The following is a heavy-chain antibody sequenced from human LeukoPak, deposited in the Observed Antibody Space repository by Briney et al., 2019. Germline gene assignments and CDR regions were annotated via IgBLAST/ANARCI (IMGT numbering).Heavy chain of an antibody. CDR2: INPNSGGT. CDR3: ARADVLRFLEQAD. Sequence: ASVKVSCKASGYTFTGYYMHWVRQAPGQGLEWMGWINPNSGGTNYAQKFQGRVTMTRDTSISTAYMELSRLRSDDTAVYYCARADVLRFLEQADWGQGTLVTVSS. J-gene: IGHJ4*02. D-gene: IGHD3-3*01. V-gene: IGHV1-2*02. CDR1: GYTFTGYY.